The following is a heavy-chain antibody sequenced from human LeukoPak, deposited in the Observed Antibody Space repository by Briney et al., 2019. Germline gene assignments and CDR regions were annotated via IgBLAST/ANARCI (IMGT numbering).Heavy chain of an antibody. V-gene: IGHV3-23*01. J-gene: IGHJ4*02. D-gene: IGHD1-26*01. CDR3: AKDGQNFNAMWDYFDS. CDR1: GFTFSSYA. CDR2: INSGGVNT. Sequence: GGSLRLSCAASGFTFSSYAMSWVRQTPGKGLEWVSAINSGGVNTYYADSVKGRFTISRDKSKNTLSLQMNSLRAEDTAVYYCAKDGQNFNAMWDYFDSWGRGTLVTVSS.